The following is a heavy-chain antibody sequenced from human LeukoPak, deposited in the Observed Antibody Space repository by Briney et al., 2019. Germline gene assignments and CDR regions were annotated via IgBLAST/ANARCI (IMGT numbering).Heavy chain of an antibody. CDR3: VRDSSGGDY. CDR1: GFTFSSYS. V-gene: IGHV3-21*01. J-gene: IGHJ4*02. CDR2: ISSSSSSI. Sequence: GGSLRLSCAASGFTFSSYSMTWVRQAPGKGLEWVSSISSSSSSIYYADSVKGRFTISRDNAKNSLYLQMNSLRAEDTAVYYCVRDSSGGDYWGQGTLVTVSP.